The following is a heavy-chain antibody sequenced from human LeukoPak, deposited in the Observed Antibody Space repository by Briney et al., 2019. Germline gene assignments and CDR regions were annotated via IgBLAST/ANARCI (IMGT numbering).Heavy chain of an antibody. D-gene: IGHD1-7*01. Sequence: SETLSPTCTVSGGSISSYYWSWIRQPPGKGLEWIGYIYYSGSTNYNPSLKSRVTISVDTSKNQFSLKLSSVTAADTAVYYCARAGTTYWFDPWGQGTLVTVSS. CDR1: GGSISSYY. CDR3: ARAGTTYWFDP. CDR2: IYYSGST. V-gene: IGHV4-59*01. J-gene: IGHJ5*02.